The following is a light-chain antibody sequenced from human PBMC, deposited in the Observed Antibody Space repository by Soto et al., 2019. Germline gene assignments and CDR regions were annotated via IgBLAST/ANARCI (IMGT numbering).Light chain of an antibody. V-gene: IGKV3-20*01. CDR2: GAS. Sequence: EIVLTQSPGTLSLSPGERATLFCRASQSVSSYLAWYQQKPGQAPRLLNYGASSRATGIPDRFSGSGSGTDFTLTISRLEPEDFAVYYLQQDGSPSRTFVQGTKVEMK. CDR3: QQDGSPSRT. J-gene: IGKJ1*01. CDR1: QSVSSY.